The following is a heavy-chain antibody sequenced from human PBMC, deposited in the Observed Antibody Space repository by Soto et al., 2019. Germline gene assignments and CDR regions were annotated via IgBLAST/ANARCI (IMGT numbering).Heavy chain of an antibody. Sequence: QVQLQESGPGLVKPSETLSLTCTVSGDSISGGASFWSWIRQPPGKGLEWIANVYYSGSSYYNPSLKSRVTISVDTSKNQIYLHLSAVTAADTAIFYCASIAAPGTTHFDFWGQGTLVTVSS. CDR1: GDSISGGASF. CDR2: VYYSGSS. CDR3: ASIAAPGTTHFDF. V-gene: IGHV4-30-4*01. J-gene: IGHJ4*02. D-gene: IGHD6-13*01.